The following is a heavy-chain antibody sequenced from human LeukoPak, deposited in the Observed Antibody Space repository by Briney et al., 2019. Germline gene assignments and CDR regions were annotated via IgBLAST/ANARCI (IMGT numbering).Heavy chain of an antibody. Sequence: PGGSLRLSCAASGFTFSSYSMNWVRQDPGKGLEWVSAISVSGGSTYYADSVKGRFTISRDNSKNALYLQMSSLRAEDTAVYYCAKARRVTMIVVAPPPVDYWGQGTLVTVSS. CDR1: GFTFSSYS. CDR3: AKARRVTMIVVAPPPVDY. V-gene: IGHV3-23*01. CDR2: ISVSGGST. J-gene: IGHJ4*02. D-gene: IGHD3-22*01.